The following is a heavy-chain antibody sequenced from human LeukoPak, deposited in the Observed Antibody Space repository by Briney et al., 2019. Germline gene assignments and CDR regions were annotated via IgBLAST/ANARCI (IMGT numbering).Heavy chain of an antibody. CDR3: TTDVSRYYYDSSGKALFDAFDI. D-gene: IGHD3-22*01. J-gene: IGHJ3*02. Sequence: TPGGSLRLSCAASGFTFSNAWMSWVRQAPGKGLEWVGRIKSKTDGGTTDYAAPVKGRFTISRDDSKNTLYLQMNSLKTEDTAVYYCTTDVSRYYYDSSGKALFDAFDIWGQGTMVTVSS. CDR1: GFTFSNAW. CDR2: IKSKTDGGTT. V-gene: IGHV3-15*01.